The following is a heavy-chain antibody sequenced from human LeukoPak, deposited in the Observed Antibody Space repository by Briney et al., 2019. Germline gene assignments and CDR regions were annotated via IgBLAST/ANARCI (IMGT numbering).Heavy chain of an antibody. J-gene: IGHJ6*03. Sequence: PGGSLRLSCAASGFTFSSYSMNWVRQAPGKGLEWVSYISSSSSTIYYADSVKGRFTISRDNAKNSLYLQMNSLRAEDTAVYYCAREIDYGDSRSYYMDVWGKGTTVTVSS. CDR2: ISSSSSTI. V-gene: IGHV3-48*04. CDR1: GFTFSSYS. CDR3: AREIDYGDSRSYYMDV. D-gene: IGHD4-17*01.